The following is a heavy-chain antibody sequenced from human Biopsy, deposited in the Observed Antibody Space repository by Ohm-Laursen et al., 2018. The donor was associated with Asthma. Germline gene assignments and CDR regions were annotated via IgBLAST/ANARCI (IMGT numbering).Heavy chain of an antibody. J-gene: IGHJ4*02. CDR3: ARKARHGDYDFDY. Sequence: GQTLSLTCAASGLVFRTFGMHWVRQAPGKGLEWVTFISYDANVAYYADSVKGRFTISRDNSKNTLYLQMNSLRAEDTAVYYCARKARHGDYDFDYWGQGTLVTVSS. V-gene: IGHV3-30*03. D-gene: IGHD4-17*01. CDR1: GLVFRTFG. CDR2: ISYDANVA.